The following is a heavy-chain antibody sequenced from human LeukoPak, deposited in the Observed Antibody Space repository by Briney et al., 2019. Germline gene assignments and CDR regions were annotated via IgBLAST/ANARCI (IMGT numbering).Heavy chain of an antibody. CDR1: GYTFTRYY. J-gene: IGHJ4*02. Sequence: ASVKVSCKASGYTFTRYYMHWVRQAPGQGLEWMGWINPNSGGTNYAQKFQGRVTMTRDTSISTAYMELSRLRSDDTAVYYCARVQWIQLWLVIDYWGQGTLVTVSS. CDR3: ARVQWIQLWLVIDY. D-gene: IGHD5-18*01. V-gene: IGHV1-2*02. CDR2: INPNSGGT.